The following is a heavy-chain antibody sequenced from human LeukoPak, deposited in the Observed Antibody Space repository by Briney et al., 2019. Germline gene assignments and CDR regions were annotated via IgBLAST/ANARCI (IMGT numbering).Heavy chain of an antibody. CDR2: IYYSGTT. J-gene: IGHJ4*02. D-gene: IGHD5-24*01. CDR1: GGSISSSDHY. Sequence: SETLSLTCTVSGGSISSSDHYWGWIRQSPGMGLEWIGSIYYSGTTYYNPSLKSRVTISVDTSKNQFALKLSSVTAADKAVYYCARQRRWIQQIWGQGTLVTVSS. CDR3: ARQRRWIQQI. V-gene: IGHV4-39*01.